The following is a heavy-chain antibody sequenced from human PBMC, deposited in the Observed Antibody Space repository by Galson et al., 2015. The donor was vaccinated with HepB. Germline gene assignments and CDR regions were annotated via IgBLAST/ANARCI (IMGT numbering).Heavy chain of an antibody. CDR3: ARGNRGAFDI. Sequence: SLRLSCAASGFIFSSYWMKWIRQAPGKGLQWVGEIKSDGSETYFVDSVKGRSTISRDNAKNSLFLQMNSLRVEDTGVYYCARGNRGAFDIWGQGTMVTVSS. V-gene: IGHV3-7*03. CDR1: GFIFSSYW. D-gene: IGHD3-10*01. J-gene: IGHJ3*02. CDR2: IKSDGSET.